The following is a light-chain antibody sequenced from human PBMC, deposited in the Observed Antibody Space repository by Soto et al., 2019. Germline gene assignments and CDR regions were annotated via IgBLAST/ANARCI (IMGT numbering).Light chain of an antibody. CDR2: KAS. CDR1: QSISSW. V-gene: IGKV1-5*03. Sequence: DIPMTQSPSTLSASVGDRVTITCRASQSISSWLAWYQQKPGKAPKRLIYKASSLESGVPSRFSGSGSGTEFHLTISSLQHDDFASYYCQQYNSYLTFGGGTKVEIK. CDR3: QQYNSYLT. J-gene: IGKJ4*01.